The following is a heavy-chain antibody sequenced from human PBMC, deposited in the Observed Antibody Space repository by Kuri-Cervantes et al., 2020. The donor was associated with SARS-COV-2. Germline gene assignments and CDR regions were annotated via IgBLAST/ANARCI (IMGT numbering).Heavy chain of an antibody. CDR3: ARVFSRLWGSGRYYDH. V-gene: IGHV1-18*01. J-gene: IGHJ2*01. D-gene: IGHD4/OR15-4a*01. Sequence: ASVKVSCKASGYTFTSYGISWVRQAPGQGLEWMGWISAYNGNTNYAQKLQGRVTMTTDTSTSTAYMELRSLRSDDTAVYYCARVFSRLWGSGRYYDHWGRGTLVTVSS. CDR2: ISAYNGNT. CDR1: GYTFTSYG.